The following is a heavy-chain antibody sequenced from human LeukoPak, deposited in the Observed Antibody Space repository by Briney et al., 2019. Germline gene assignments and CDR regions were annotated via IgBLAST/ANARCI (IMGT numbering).Heavy chain of an antibody. V-gene: IGHV1-18*01. D-gene: IGHD3-22*01. Sequence: GASVKVSCKASGYTFTSYGISWVRQAPGQGLEWMGWISAYNGNTNYAQKLQGRVTMTTDTSTSTAYMELRSLRSDDTAVYYRARVQTYYYDSSGYPNRYYFDYWGQGTLVTVSS. CDR2: ISAYNGNT. CDR1: GYTFTSYG. J-gene: IGHJ4*02. CDR3: ARVQTYYYDSSGYPNRYYFDY.